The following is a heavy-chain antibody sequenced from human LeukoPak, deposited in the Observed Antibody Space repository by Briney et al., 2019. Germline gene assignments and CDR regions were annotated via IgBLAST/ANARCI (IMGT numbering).Heavy chain of an antibody. J-gene: IGHJ3*02. Sequence: EASVKVSCKASGDTSGTYIISWVRQAPGQGFEWMGGVMLMFGTPSYAQKFQDRVTITADESTSTAYMELSSLTSDDTAVYYCARDSAQYESSGFDAFDIWGQGTTVTVSS. CDR3: ARDSAQYESSGFDAFDI. D-gene: IGHD3-22*01. V-gene: IGHV1-69*13. CDR2: VMLMFGTP. CDR1: GDTSGTYI.